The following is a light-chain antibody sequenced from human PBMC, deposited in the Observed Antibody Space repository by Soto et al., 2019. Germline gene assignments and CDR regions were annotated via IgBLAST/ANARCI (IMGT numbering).Light chain of an antibody. CDR1: QSVTKY. Sequence: EIVLTQSPATLSLSPGERATLSCRASQSVTKYLAWYQQKPGQAPRLLIYDTSNRATGIPARFSGNGSGTDFTLTISSLESEDCGIYYCQKRYKWLTFAGGTKVDIK. V-gene: IGKV3-11*01. CDR2: DTS. J-gene: IGKJ4*01. CDR3: QKRYKWLT.